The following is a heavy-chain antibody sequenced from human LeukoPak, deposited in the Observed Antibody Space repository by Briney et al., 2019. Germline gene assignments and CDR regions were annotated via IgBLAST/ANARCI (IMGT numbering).Heavy chain of an antibody. CDR1: GFTLSANA. V-gene: IGHV3-30*02. CDR3: VKDGNWACDY. Sequence: GGSLRLSCAPSGFTLSANAMHWVRQAPGKGLEWVAHIKSDGKDKWYSDSVRGRLTISRDTSKNTLYLQMNSLRVDDTAIYYCVKDGNWACDYWGQGTQVTVSS. D-gene: IGHD4-23*01. J-gene: IGHJ4*02. CDR2: IKSDGKDK.